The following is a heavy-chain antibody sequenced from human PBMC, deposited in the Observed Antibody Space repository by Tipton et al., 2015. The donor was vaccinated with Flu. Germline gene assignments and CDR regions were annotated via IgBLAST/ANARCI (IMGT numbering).Heavy chain of an antibody. CDR3: ARGYSSSRYDRSGMDV. D-gene: IGHD6-13*01. J-gene: IGHJ6*02. V-gene: IGHV4-31*01. CDR1: GGSISSGGYY. CDR2: IYYSGGT. Sequence: TLSLTCTVSGGSISSGGYYWSWIRQHPGKGLEWIGYIYYSGGTYYNPSLKSLVTISVDTSKNQFSLKLSSVTAADTAVYYCARGYSSSRYDRSGMDVWGQGTTVTVSS.